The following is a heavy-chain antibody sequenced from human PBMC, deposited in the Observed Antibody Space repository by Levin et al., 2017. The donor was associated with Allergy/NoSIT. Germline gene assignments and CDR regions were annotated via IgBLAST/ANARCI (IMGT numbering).Heavy chain of an antibody. V-gene: IGHV3-21*01. CDR3: ARGYSSGWSYYDYGLDV. CDR2: ISSSSSSI. D-gene: IGHD6-19*01. CDR1: GFTFSSYN. J-gene: IGHJ6*02. Sequence: GGSLRLSCAASGFTFSSYNMNWVRQAPGKGLEWVSSISSSSSSIYYADSVKGRFTISRDNAENSLYLLMNSLRAEDTAVYYCARGYSSGWSYYDYGLDVWGQGTTVTVSS.